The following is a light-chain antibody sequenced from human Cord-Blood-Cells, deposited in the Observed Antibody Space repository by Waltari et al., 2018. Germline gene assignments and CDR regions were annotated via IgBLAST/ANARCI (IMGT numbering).Light chain of an antibody. CDR3: SSYTSSSTGV. V-gene: IGLV2-14*03. Sequence: QSALTQPASVFGPPGQSITISCTGTSSDVGGYNYLSWYQQHPGKAPKLMIYDVSNLPSGVSNRFSGSKSGNTASLTTSGLQAEDEADYYCSSYTSSSTGVFGTWTKVTVL. CDR1: SSDVGGYNY. J-gene: IGLJ1*01. CDR2: DVS.